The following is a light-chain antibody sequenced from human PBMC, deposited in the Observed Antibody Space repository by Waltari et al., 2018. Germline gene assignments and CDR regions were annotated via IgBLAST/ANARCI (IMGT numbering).Light chain of an antibody. V-gene: IGKV1-8*01. J-gene: IGKJ2*02. CDR1: QGISSY. CDR2: AAS. Sequence: AIRMTQSXSSLSASTGDRVTITCRASQGISSYLAWYQQKPGKAPKLLIYAASTLQSGVPSRFSGSGSGTDFTLTISCLQSEDFATYYCQQYYSYPPWTFGQGXKLEIK. CDR3: QQYYSYPPWT.